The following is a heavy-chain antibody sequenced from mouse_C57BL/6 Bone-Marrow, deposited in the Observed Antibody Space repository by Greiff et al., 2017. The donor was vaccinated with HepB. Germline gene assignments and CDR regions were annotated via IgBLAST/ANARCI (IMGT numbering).Heavy chain of an antibody. V-gene: IGHV3-6*01. Sequence: EVQLQQSGPGLVKPSQSLSLTCSVTGYSITSGYYWNWIRQFPGNKLEWMGDISYDGSNNYNPSLKNRISITRDTSKNQFFLKLNSVTTEDTATYYCARGYYYGSIHFDYWGQGTTLTVSS. CDR3: ARGYYYGSIHFDY. CDR2: ISYDGSN. CDR1: GYSITSGYY. J-gene: IGHJ2*01. D-gene: IGHD1-1*01.